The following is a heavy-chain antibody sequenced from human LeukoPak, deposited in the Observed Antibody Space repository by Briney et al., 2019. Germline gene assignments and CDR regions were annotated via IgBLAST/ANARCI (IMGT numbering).Heavy chain of an antibody. Sequence: ASVKVSCKASGYTFTSYGISWVRHAPGQGLEWMGWISAYNGNTNYAQKRQGRVTMTTDTSTSTAYMELRSLRSDDTAVYYCAVIIGYCSSTSCYAGGYFDYWGQGTLVTVSS. CDR2: ISAYNGNT. V-gene: IGHV1-18*04. CDR3: AVIIGYCSSTSCYAGGYFDY. CDR1: GYTFTSYG. D-gene: IGHD2-2*01. J-gene: IGHJ4*02.